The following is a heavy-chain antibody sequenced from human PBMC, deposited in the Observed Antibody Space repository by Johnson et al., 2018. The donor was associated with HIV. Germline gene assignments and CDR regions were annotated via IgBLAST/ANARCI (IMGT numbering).Heavy chain of an antibody. J-gene: IGHJ3*02. V-gene: IGHV3-9*01. D-gene: IGHD5-24*01. CDR1: GFTFDDYA. Sequence: VQLVESGGGVVRPGGSLRLSCAASGFTFDDYAMHWVRQAPGKGLEWVSGISWNSGSIGYADSVKGRFTISRDNAKNSLYLQMNSLRAEDTALYYCARGSRWLLWPGSSFDIWGQGTMVTVSS. CDR3: ARGSRWLLWPGSSFDI. CDR2: ISWNSGSI.